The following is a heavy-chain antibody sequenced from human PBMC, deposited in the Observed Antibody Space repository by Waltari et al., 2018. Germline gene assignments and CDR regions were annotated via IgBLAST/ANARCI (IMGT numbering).Heavy chain of an antibody. CDR3: ARIAVAGHFDY. Sequence: EVQLVESGGGLVQPGGSLRLSCAASGFTVSSNYMSWVRQAPGKGLEWVSGIYSGGSTYYADSVKGRFTISRDNSKNTLYLQMNSLRAEDTAMYYCARIAVAGHFDYWGQGTLVTVSS. V-gene: IGHV3-66*02. CDR2: IYSGGST. D-gene: IGHD6-19*01. CDR1: GFTVSSNY. J-gene: IGHJ4*02.